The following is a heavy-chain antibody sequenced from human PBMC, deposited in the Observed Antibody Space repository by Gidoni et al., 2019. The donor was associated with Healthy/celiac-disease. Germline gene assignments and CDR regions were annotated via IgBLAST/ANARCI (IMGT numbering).Heavy chain of an antibody. CDR3: AKDRYDLYGMDV. J-gene: IGHJ6*02. V-gene: IGHV3-23*01. CDR1: GFTFSSYA. Sequence: EVQLLESGGGLVQPGGSLRLSCAAPGFTFSSYAMSWVRQAPGKGLEWVSAISGSGGSTYYADSVKGRFTISRDNSKNTLYLQMNSLRAEDTAVYYCAKDRYDLYGMDVWGQGTTVTVSS. CDR2: ISGSGGST. D-gene: IGHD3-3*01.